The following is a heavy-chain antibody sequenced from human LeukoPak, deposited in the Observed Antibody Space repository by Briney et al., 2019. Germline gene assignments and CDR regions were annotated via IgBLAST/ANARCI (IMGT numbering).Heavy chain of an antibody. D-gene: IGHD3-22*01. CDR2: INHSGST. V-gene: IGHV4-34*01. J-gene: IGHJ5*02. CDR1: GGSLSGYY. Sequence: SETLCLTCAVYGGSLSGYYWSWIRQPPGKGLEWIGEINHSGSTNYNPSLKSRVTISVDTSKNQFSLKLSSVTAADTAVYYCARGSTYYYDSRWFDPWGQGTLATVSS. CDR3: ARGSTYYYDSRWFDP.